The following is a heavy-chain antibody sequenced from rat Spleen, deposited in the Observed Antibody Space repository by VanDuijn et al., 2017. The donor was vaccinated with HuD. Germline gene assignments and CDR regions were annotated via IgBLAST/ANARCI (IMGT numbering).Heavy chain of an antibody. CDR1: GFTFSDYG. D-gene: IGHD1-12*02. J-gene: IGHJ4*01. CDR3: ARTVVTPGVMDA. V-gene: IGHV5-29*01. CDR2: ISYDGSTT. Sequence: EVQLVESGGGLVQPGKSLKLSCAASGFTFSDYGMAWVRQAPTKGLEWVATISYDGSTTYYRDSMKGRFTISRDNAKSTLYLQMDSLRSEDTATYYCARTVVTPGVMDAWGQGASVTVSS.